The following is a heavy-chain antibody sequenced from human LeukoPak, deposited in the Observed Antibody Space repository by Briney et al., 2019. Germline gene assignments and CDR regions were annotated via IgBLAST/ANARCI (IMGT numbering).Heavy chain of an antibody. Sequence: ASVKVSCKASGYTFTAYYMHWVRQAPGQGLEWMGWINPDSGDTNYAQQFQGRVTMTRDTSIGTAYMELSRLRSDDTAVYYCARLYGRDAFDIWGQGTMVIVSS. CDR2: INPDSGDT. CDR1: GYTFTAYY. D-gene: IGHD3-10*01. V-gene: IGHV1-2*02. CDR3: ARLYGRDAFDI. J-gene: IGHJ3*02.